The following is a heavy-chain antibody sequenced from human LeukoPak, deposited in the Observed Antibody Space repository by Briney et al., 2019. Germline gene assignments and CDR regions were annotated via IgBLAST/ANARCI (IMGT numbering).Heavy chain of an antibody. CDR3: ARDHLAYCGGDCPISDY. D-gene: IGHD2-21*02. V-gene: IGHV3-66*01. CDR1: GFTVSSNY. CDR2: IYSGGST. J-gene: IGHJ4*02. Sequence: PGGSLRLSCAASGFTVSSNYMSWVRQAPGKGLEWVSVIYSGGSTYYADSVKGRFTISRDNSKNTLYLQMNSLRAEDTAVYYCARDHLAYCGGDCPISDYWGQGTLVTVSS.